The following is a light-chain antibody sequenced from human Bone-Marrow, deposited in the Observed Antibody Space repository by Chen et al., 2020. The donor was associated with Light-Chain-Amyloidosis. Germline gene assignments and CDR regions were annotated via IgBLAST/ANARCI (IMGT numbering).Light chain of an antibody. CDR1: ISDIGSNKD. J-gene: IGLJ3*02. CDR2: DVN. Sequence: QSALTQPASVSGSPGQSLTISCTGSISDIGSNKDVSWYQQYPDKAPQLIIHDVNTRPSGVSNRFSGSKSGSTAALTISGLLAEDEAIYYCSSITDTTTWVFGGGTKVTVL. V-gene: IGLV2-14*03. CDR3: SSITDTTTWV.